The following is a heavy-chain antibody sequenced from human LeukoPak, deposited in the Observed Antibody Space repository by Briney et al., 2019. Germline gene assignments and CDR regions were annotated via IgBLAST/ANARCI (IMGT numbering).Heavy chain of an antibody. CDR1: GFTVSSNY. Sequence: PGGSLRLSCAASGFTVSSNYMSWVRQAPGKGLEWIGSIYYSGSTYYNPSLKSRVTISVDTSKNQFSLKLSSVTAADTAVYCCARRAGAFDYWGQGTLVTVSS. CDR2: IYYSGST. D-gene: IGHD4/OR15-4a*01. V-gene: IGHV4-39*01. J-gene: IGHJ4*02. CDR3: ARRAGAFDY.